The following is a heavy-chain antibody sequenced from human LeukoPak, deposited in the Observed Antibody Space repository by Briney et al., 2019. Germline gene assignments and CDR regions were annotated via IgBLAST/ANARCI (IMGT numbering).Heavy chain of an antibody. CDR1: GFTFSSYA. CDR3: AKRTTTSFDY. Sequence: PGGSLRLSCAASGFTFSSYAMNWVRQAPGKGLEWISAISGSGGSTYYADSVRGRFTISRDNSNNTLYLQMNSLRAEDTAVYSCAKRTTTSFDYWGQGTLVTVSS. V-gene: IGHV3-23*01. J-gene: IGHJ4*02. CDR2: ISGSGGST. D-gene: IGHD4-11*01.